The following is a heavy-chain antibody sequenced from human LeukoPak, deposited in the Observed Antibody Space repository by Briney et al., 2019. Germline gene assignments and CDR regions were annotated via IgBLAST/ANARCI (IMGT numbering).Heavy chain of an antibody. CDR1: GFTFSDYY. Sequence: GGPLRLSCAASGFTFSDYYMSWIREAPGEGLECVSYISSSSSYTNYADSVKSRFTISRDNAKNSLYLQMNSLRAEDTAVYYCARDPIVVVPAATGHYHYYYGMDVWGKGTTVTVSS. CDR2: ISSSSSYT. J-gene: IGHJ6*04. CDR3: ARDPIVVVPAATGHYHYYYGMDV. D-gene: IGHD2-2*01. V-gene: IGHV3-11*06.